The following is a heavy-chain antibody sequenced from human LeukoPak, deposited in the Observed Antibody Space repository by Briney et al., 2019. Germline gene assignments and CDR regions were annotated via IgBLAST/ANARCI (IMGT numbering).Heavy chain of an antibody. J-gene: IGHJ4*02. CDR1: GGSISSSGYY. V-gene: IGHV4-39*01. Sequence: PSETLSLTCTVSGGSISSSGYYWGWIRQPPGKGLEWIGNIYYSGNTYYNPSLKSRVTISVHTSKNQFSLKLSSVTAADTAVYYCARQGTMGAFDYWGQGTLVTVSS. CDR2: IYYSGNT. D-gene: IGHD3-16*01. CDR3: ARQGTMGAFDY.